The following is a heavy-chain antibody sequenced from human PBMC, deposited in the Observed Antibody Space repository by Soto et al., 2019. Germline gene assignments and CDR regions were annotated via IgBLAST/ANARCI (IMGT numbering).Heavy chain of an antibody. J-gene: IGHJ6*02. CDR3: TVRSQLLLYYYYCGMDV. CDR1: GGTFSSYA. D-gene: IGHD2-2*01. Sequence: SSVKVSCKASGGTFSSYAISWVRQAPGQGLEWMGGIIPIFGTANYAQKFQGRVTITADESTSTAYMELSSLRSEDTSVYYCTVRSQLLLYYYYCGMDVWGQGTTVTVSS. V-gene: IGHV1-69*13. CDR2: IIPIFGTA.